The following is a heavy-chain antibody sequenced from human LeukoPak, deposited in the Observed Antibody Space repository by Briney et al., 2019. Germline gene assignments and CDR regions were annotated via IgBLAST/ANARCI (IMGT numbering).Heavy chain of an antibody. J-gene: IGHJ3*02. CDR1: GYTFTGYY. D-gene: IGHD1-26*01. CDR3: ARERYSGSYVDAFDI. CDR2: INPNSGGT. Sequence: RRASVKVSCKASGYTFTGYYIHWVRQAPGQGLEWMGWINPNSGGTNYAQKFQGRVTMTRDTSISTAYMELSRLRSDDTAVYYCARERYSGSYVDAFDIWGQGTMVTVSS. V-gene: IGHV1-2*02.